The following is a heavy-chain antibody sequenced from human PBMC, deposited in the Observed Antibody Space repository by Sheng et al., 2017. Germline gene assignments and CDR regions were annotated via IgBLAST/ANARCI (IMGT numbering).Heavy chain of an antibody. CDR2: TKNKAQGYTT. V-gene: IGHV3-72*01. J-gene: IGHJ6*02. Sequence: EVQLVESGGGLVQPGGSLRLSCAASGFTFSDHYMDWVRQAPGKGLEWVGRTKNKAQGYTTEYATSLKDRFTISRDNAKNSLYLQMNSLRAEDTAVYYCARVSIAAADDMDVWDQGP. CDR3: ARVSIAAADDMDV. CDR1: GFTFSDHY. D-gene: IGHD6-13*01.